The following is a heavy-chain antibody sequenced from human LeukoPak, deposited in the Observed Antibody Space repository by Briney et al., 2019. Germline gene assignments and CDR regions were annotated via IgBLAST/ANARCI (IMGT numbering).Heavy chain of an antibody. CDR3: ARGSLDY. CDR1: GGSSSGYY. CDR2: INHSGST. J-gene: IGHJ4*02. Sequence: SETLSLTCAVYGGSSSGYYWSWIRQPPGKGLEWIGEINHSGSTNYNPSLKSRVTISVDTSKNQFSLKLSSVTAADTAVYYCARGSLDYWGQGTLVTVSS. V-gene: IGHV4-34*01.